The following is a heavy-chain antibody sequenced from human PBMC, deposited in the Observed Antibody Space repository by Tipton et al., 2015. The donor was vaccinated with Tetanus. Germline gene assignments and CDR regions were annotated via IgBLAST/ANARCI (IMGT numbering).Heavy chain of an antibody. J-gene: IGHJ5*02. CDR3: ARGTMTAAT. Sequence: LRLSCTVSGDSMSSFFWSWIRQPPGEGLEWIGYIFYTGSTNYNPSLKSRVTISLDTSRSQFSLKLASVTAADTAVYYCARGTMTAATWGQGTLVTVSS. D-gene: IGHD2-21*02. CDR2: IFYTGST. V-gene: IGHV4-59*01. CDR1: GDSMSSFF.